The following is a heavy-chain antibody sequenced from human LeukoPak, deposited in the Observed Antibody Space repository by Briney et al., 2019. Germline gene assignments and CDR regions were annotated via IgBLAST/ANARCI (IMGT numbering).Heavy chain of an antibody. J-gene: IGHJ3*02. V-gene: IGHV4-59*01. D-gene: IGHD1-7*01. CDR1: GGSISSYY. CDR3: ARSAGYNWNYYAFDI. Sequence: SETLSLTCTVSGGSISSYYWSWIRQPPGKGLEWIGYIYYSGSTNYNPSLKSRVTISVDTSKNQFSLKLSSVTAADTAVYYCARSAGYNWNYYAFDIWGQGTMVTVSS. CDR2: IYYSGST.